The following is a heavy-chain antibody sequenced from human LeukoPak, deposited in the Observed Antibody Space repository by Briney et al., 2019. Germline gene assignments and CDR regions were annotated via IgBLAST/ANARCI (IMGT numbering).Heavy chain of an antibody. CDR2: INHNGNVN. D-gene: IGHD6-6*01. J-gene: IGHJ4*02. Sequence: GGSLRLSCAASGFTFSSYWMNWARQAPGKGLEWVASINHNGNVNYYVDSVKGRFTISRDNSKNTLYLQMNSLRAEDTAVYYCARGNSSSSLDYWGQGTLVTVSS. CDR1: GFTFSSYW. CDR3: ARGNSSSSLDY. V-gene: IGHV3-7*01.